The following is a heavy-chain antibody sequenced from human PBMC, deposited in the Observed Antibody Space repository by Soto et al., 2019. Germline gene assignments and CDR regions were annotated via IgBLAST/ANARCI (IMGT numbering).Heavy chain of an antibody. CDR3: TTVGACVDGRCHVGYNYFDP. D-gene: IGHD5-12*01. Sequence: GGSLRLSCAASGFTFSSYGMHWVRQAPGKGLEWVAVISYDGSKKYYADSVKGRFTISRDNSKNTLCLQMNSLRAEDTAVYYCTTVGACVDGRCHVGYNYFDPCGQGSMVAISS. V-gene: IGHV3-30*03. J-gene: IGHJ5*02. CDR2: ISYDGSKK. CDR1: GFTFSSYG.